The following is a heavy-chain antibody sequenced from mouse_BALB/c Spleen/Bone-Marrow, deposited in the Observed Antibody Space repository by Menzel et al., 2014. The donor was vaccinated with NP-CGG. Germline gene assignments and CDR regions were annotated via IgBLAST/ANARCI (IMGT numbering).Heavy chain of an antibody. CDR1: GYSFTSYW. CDR3: SRSAAGSDY. V-gene: IGHV1-5*01. CDR2: IYPGNGDT. D-gene: IGHD6-1*01. Sequence: EVQLQQSGTVLVRPGTSVKKSCKASGYSFTSYWMHWIKQRPGQGLQWIGAIYPGNGDTSYTQNFQGKAKLTAATSASIEYRELSSLKTEVSAVYYCSRSAAGSDYWGQGTPLTGSS. J-gene: IGHJ2*01.